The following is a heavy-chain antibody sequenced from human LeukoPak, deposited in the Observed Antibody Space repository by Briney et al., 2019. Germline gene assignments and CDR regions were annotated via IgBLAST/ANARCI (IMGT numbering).Heavy chain of an antibody. V-gene: IGHV4-61*02. J-gene: IGHJ5*02. D-gene: IGHD1-20*01. CDR1: GGSISSGSYY. Sequence: PSQTLSLTCTVSGGSISSGSYYWSWIRQPAGKGLEWIGRIYTSGSTNYNPSLKSRVTISVDTSKSQFSLKLSSVTAADTAVYYCARERGDNWNVGPWGQGTLVTVSS. CDR2: IYTSGST. CDR3: ARERGDNWNVGP.